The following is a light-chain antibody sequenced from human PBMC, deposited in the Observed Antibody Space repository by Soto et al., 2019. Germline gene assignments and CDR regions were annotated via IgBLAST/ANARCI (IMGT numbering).Light chain of an antibody. J-gene: IGKJ1*01. CDR2: KAS. Sequence: DIQMTQSPSTLSASVGDRVTITCRASQSVSIWLAWYQQKPGKAPKLLIYKASSLKSGVPSRFSGSGSGTEFTLTISSLEPDDFATYYCHQYNSYWTFGQGTKVEMK. CDR3: HQYNSYWT. CDR1: QSVSIW. V-gene: IGKV1-5*03.